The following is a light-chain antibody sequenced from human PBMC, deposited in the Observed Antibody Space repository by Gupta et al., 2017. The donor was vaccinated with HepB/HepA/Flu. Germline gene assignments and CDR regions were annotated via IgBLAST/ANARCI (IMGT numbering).Light chain of an antibody. CDR1: QSVSSD. CDR3: QPALT. J-gene: IGKJ1*01. Sequence: EIVLTQSPATLSLSPGERATLSCRASQSVSSDLAWYQQKSGQAPRLRIYEASNRATGIPARFSGTRSGTDFTRPRSGLEADDCAGHDGQPALTFGHRTKVDVK. CDR2: EAS. V-gene: IGKV3-11*01.